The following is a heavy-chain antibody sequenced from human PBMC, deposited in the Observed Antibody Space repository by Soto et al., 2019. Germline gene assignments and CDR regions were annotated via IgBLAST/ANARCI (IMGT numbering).Heavy chain of an antibody. Sequence: QVQLVQSGAEVKKPGSSVKVSCKASGGTFSSYAISWVRQAPGQGLEWMGGIIPIFGTANYAQKFQGRVTITADKSTSTAYRELSSLRSEDTAVYYCARQGPYDFWSGSRNWFDPWGQGTLVTVSS. J-gene: IGHJ5*02. D-gene: IGHD3-3*01. CDR2: IIPIFGTA. CDR3: ARQGPYDFWSGSRNWFDP. CDR1: GGTFSSYA. V-gene: IGHV1-69*06.